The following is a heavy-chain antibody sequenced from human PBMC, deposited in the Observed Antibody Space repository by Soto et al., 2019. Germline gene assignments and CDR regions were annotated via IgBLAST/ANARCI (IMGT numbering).Heavy chain of an antibody. Sequence: EVQLLESGGGLVQPGGSLRLSCAASGFTFSTYAMSWVRQAPGKGLEWVSVISASGGSTFYADSVKGRFTVSRDNSRNTLYLQLISLRVEHTAVYYCAKYLRTSTNYNCGMDDWGQGTMVTVSS. J-gene: IGHJ6*02. CDR1: GFTFSTYA. V-gene: IGHV3-23*01. CDR3: AKYLRTSTNYNCGMDD. CDR2: ISASGGST.